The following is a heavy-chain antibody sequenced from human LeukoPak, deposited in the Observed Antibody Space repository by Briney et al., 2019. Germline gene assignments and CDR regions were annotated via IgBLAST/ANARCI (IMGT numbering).Heavy chain of an antibody. D-gene: IGHD5-24*01. CDR2: INPSGGST. V-gene: IGHV1-46*01. CDR3: ARGPMRDGYNKFSPIGGY. J-gene: IGHJ4*02. Sequence: ASMKVSCKASGYTFTSYYMHWVRQAPGQGLEWMGIINPSGGSTSYAQKFQGRVTMTRDTSTSTVYMELSSLRSEDTAVYYCARGPMRDGYNKFSPIGGYWGQGTLVTVSS. CDR1: GYTFTSYY.